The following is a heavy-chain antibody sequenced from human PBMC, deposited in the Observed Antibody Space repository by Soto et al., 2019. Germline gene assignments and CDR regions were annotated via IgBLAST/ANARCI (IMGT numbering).Heavy chain of an antibody. V-gene: IGHV4-39*07. J-gene: IGHJ6*02. CDR2: INHSGST. CDR3: ARAWGSSSSWYYYYGMDV. Sequence: PSETLSLTCTVSGGSISSSSYYWSWIRQPPGKGLEWIGEINHSGSTNYNPSLKSRVTISVDTSKNQFSLKLSSVTAADTAVYYCARAWGSSSSWYYYYGMDVWGQGTTVTVSS. D-gene: IGHD6-13*01. CDR1: GGSISSSSYY.